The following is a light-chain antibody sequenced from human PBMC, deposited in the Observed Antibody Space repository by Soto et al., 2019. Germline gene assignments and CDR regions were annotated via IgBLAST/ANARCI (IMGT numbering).Light chain of an antibody. J-gene: IGKJ1*01. CDR2: KSS. CDR3: QQYSSYWT. Sequence: ILMSQSPSSLSASVGDRVTITCRASQDLDKWLAWYQQKPGKAPNLLIYKSSTLMEGVPSRFSGFGSGTEYILTISDLQPDDFGTYYCQQYSSYWTFGQGTMVEIK. CDR1: QDLDKW. V-gene: IGKV1-5*03.